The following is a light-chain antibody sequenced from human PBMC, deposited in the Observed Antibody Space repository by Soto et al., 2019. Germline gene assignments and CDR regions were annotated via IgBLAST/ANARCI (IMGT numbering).Light chain of an antibody. Sequence: EIVLTQSPGTLSLSPGERATLSCGASQTVSSDVSSSYLAWYQQKPGQAPRLLISGVSSRATGIPDRFSGSGSGTDFTLTISRLEPEDFAVYYCQQYGTSPPTFGQGTKVDIK. CDR2: GVS. CDR1: QTVSSDVSSSY. J-gene: IGKJ1*01. CDR3: QQYGTSPPT. V-gene: IGKV3-20*01.